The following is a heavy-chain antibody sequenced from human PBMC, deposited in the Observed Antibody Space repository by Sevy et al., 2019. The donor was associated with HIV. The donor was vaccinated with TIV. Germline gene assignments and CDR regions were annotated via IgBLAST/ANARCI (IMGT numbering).Heavy chain of an antibody. CDR2: IIPIFGTA. CDR3: ARVLVEMATIAAFDI. J-gene: IGHJ3*02. CDR1: GGTFSSYA. V-gene: IGHV1-69*06. D-gene: IGHD5-12*01. Sequence: ASVKVSCKASGGTFSSYAISWVRQAPGQGLEWMGGIIPIFGTANYAQKFQGRVTITADKSTSTAYMELSSLRSEDTAVNYCARVLVEMATIAAFDIWGQGTMVTVSS.